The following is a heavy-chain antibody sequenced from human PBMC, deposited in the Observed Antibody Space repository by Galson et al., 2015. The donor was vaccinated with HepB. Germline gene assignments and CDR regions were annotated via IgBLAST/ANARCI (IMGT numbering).Heavy chain of an antibody. D-gene: IGHD4/OR15-4a*01. V-gene: IGHV5-10-1*01. CDR3: ARLGAGGFSLTTTGGMDV. J-gene: IGHJ6*02. Sequence: QSGAEVKKPGESLRISCKGSGYSFTSYWISWVRQMPGKGLEWMGRIDPSDSYTNYSPSFQGHVTISADKSISTAYLQWSNLKASDTAMYYCARLGAGGFSLTTTGGMDVWGQGTTVTVSS. CDR1: GYSFTSYW. CDR2: IDPSDSYT.